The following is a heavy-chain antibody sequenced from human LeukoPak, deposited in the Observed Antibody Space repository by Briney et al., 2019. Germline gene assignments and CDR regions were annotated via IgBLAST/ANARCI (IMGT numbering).Heavy chain of an antibody. Sequence: SETLSLTCTVSGGSISSYYWGWIRQSPGKGLEWLASIYSSGSTHSNPSLKSRVSISIDTSKNQFSLKLYSVTASDAALYHCARHLSGTTMAHYFDFWGQGILVAVSS. J-gene: IGHJ4*02. CDR1: GGSISSYY. CDR3: ARHLSGTTMAHYFDF. CDR2: IYSSGST. D-gene: IGHD1-1*01. V-gene: IGHV4-39*01.